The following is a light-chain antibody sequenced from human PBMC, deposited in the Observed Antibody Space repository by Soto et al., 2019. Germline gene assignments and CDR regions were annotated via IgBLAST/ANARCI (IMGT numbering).Light chain of an antibody. CDR1: QSVSSY. J-gene: IGKJ5*01. CDR3: QQRSNWVT. V-gene: IGKV3-11*01. CDR2: DAS. Sequence: EIVLTQSPATLSLSPGERATLSFRASQSVSSYLAWYQQKAGQAPRLLIYDASNRATGIPARFSDSGSGTDFTLTISSLEPEDFAVYYCQQRSNWVTFGQGTRLEIK.